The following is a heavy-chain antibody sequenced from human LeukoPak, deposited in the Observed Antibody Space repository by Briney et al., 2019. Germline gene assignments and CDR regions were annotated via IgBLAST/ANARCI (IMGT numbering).Heavy chain of an antibody. CDR3: ARLLFTYYYDSSGYYFDY. CDR1: GGSISSSNYY. CDR2: IYYSGST. Sequence: PSETLSLTCTVSGGSISSSNYYWGWIRQPPGKGLEWIGSIYYSGSTYYNPSLKSRVTISVDTSKNQFSLKLSSVTAADTAVYYCARLLFTYYYDSSGYYFDYWGQGTLVTVSS. D-gene: IGHD3-22*01. J-gene: IGHJ4*02. V-gene: IGHV4-39*01.